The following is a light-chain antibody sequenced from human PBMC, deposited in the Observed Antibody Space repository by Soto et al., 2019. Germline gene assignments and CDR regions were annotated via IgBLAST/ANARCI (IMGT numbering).Light chain of an antibody. Sequence: QSVLTQPASVSGSPGQSITISCTGTSSDVGGYDYVSWYQQHPDKAPKLMIFEVSNRPSGVSNRFSGSKSGNTASLTISGLQADDEADYYCTSFTSSSTYVFGTGTKLTVL. V-gene: IGLV2-14*01. CDR2: EVS. J-gene: IGLJ1*01. CDR3: TSFTSSSTYV. CDR1: SSDVGGYDY.